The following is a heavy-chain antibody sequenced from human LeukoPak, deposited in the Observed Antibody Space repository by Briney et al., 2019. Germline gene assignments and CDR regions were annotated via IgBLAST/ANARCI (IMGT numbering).Heavy chain of an antibody. D-gene: IGHD1-26*01. CDR2: IYYSGST. CDR1: GGSISSYY. CDR3: VREPVPRELLRRRGVRGYYYYMDV. J-gene: IGHJ6*03. V-gene: IGHV4-59*01. Sequence: PSETLSLTCTVSGGSISSYYWSWIRQPPGKGLEWIGYIYYSGSTNYNPSLKSRVTISVDTSKNQFSLKLSSVTAADTAVYYCVREPVPRELLRRRGVRGYYYYMDVWGKGTTVTVSS.